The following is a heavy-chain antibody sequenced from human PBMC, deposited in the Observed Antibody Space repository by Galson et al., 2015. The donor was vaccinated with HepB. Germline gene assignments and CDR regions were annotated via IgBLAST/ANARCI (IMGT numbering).Heavy chain of an antibody. CDR1: GFMFNSYA. CDR2: ISYDGGNK. J-gene: IGHJ4*02. CDR3: ARGVGTTMPADY. V-gene: IGHV3-30-3*01. Sequence: SLRLSCAVSGFMFNSYAMYWVRQAPGKGLEWVAVISYDGGNKYHADSVKGRFTISRDNSKNTLFLQMNSLRVGDTAVYYCARGVGTTMPADYWGQGTLVTVSS. D-gene: IGHD2-2*01.